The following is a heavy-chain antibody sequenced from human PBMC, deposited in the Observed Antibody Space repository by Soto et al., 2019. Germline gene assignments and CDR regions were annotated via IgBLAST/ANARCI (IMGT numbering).Heavy chain of an antibody. CDR3: TRKQSYYYGSGSTRWFDP. CDR2: IYYSGST. J-gene: IGHJ5*02. V-gene: IGHV4-59*01. Sequence: PSETVSLTCTVSGGSISSYYWSWIRQPPEKGLEWIGYIYYSGSTNYNPSLKSRVTISVDTSKNQFSLKLSSVTAADTAVYYCTRKQSYYYGSGSTRWFDPWGQGTLVPVSS. D-gene: IGHD3-10*01. CDR1: GGSISSYY.